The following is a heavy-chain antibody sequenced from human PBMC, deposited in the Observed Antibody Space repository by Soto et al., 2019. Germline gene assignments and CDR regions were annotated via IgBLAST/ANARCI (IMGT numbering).Heavy chain of an antibody. D-gene: IGHD4-17*01. CDR2: ISSTGKNI. CDR3: GRSHGAGSY. J-gene: IGHJ4*02. CDR1: GFTFIDYY. Sequence: QVRLVESGGDLVKPGESLRLSCVASGFTFIDYYMNWVRQAPGKGLEWISYISSTGKNIYYSDSVKGRFIVSRDNAKNSLFLQMSSLTAEDTAVYYCGRSHGAGSYWGQGTRVTVSS. V-gene: IGHV3-11*01.